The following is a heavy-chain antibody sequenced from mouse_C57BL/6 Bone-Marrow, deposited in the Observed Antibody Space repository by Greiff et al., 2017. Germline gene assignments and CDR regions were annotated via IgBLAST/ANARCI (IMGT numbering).Heavy chain of an antibody. J-gene: IGHJ3*01. D-gene: IGHD1-1*01. CDR2: ISNGGGST. CDR1: GFTFSDYY. Sequence: DVQLVESGGGLVQPGGSLKLSCAASGFTFSDYYMYWVRQTPEKRLEWVAYISNGGGSTYYPDTVKGRFTISRDNAKNTLYLQMSRLKSEDTAMYYCARQHYGSSFAYWGQGTLVTVSA. CDR3: ARQHYGSSFAY. V-gene: IGHV5-12*01.